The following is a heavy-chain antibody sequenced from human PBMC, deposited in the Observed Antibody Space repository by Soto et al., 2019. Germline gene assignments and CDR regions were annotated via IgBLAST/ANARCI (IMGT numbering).Heavy chain of an antibody. Sequence: ASVKVSCKASAYTFTSYYMHWVRQAPGQGLEWMGIINSSGGSTSYAQKFQGRVTMTMDTSTGTVYMELSSLRSEDTAVYYCAREHDSSGYPARNDAFDIWGQGTMVTVS. CDR2: INSSGGST. CDR1: AYTFTSYY. V-gene: IGHV1-46*01. J-gene: IGHJ3*02. D-gene: IGHD3-22*01. CDR3: AREHDSSGYPARNDAFDI.